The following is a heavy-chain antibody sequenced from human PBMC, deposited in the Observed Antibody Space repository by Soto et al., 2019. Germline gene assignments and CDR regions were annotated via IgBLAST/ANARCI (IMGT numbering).Heavy chain of an antibody. CDR3: ARGGGYHISDAFDI. CDR1: GGSISSGDYY. CDR2: IYYSGST. D-gene: IGHD3-16*01. J-gene: IGHJ3*02. Sequence: QVQLQESGPGLVKPSQTLSLTCTVSGGSISSGDYYWSWIRQPSGKGLEWIGYIYYSGSTYYNPSLKSRVTISVDTSKNQVSLKLSSVTAADTAVYYCARGGGYHISDAFDIWGQGTMVTVSS. V-gene: IGHV4-30-4*01.